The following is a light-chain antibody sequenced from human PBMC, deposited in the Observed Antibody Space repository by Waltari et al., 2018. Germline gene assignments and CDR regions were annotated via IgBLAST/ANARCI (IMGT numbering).Light chain of an antibody. CDR2: QDS. Sequence: SYELTQPPSVSVSPGQTASITCSGDKLGDKYACWYQQKPGQSPVLVIYQDSQRPAGIPERFSGSNSGNTATLTISGTQAMDEADYYCQAWDSSTYVFGTGTKVTVL. CDR3: QAWDSSTYV. V-gene: IGLV3-1*01. CDR1: KLGDKY. J-gene: IGLJ1*01.